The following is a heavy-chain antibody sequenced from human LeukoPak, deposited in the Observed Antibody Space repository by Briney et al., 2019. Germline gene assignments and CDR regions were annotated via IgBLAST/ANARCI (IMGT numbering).Heavy chain of an antibody. CDR3: ARGRYYIKLDY. Sequence: SETLSLTCTVSGVHVISGTDCWTWIRQRQGKGLEWIGCIHYSGSIHYNPSLASRVSISVDASDDRFSLNLKSVTAADTAMYYCARGRYYIKLDYWGQGKLVTVSS. CDR1: GVHVISGTDC. D-gene: IGHD3-10*01. J-gene: IGHJ4*02. V-gene: IGHV4-31*03. CDR2: IHYSGSI.